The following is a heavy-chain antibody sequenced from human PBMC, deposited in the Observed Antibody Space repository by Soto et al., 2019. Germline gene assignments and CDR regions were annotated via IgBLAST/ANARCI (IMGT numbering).Heavy chain of an antibody. CDR2: INPNNGGT. V-gene: IGHV1-2*04. J-gene: IGHJ3*02. Sequence: ASVKVSCEASGYTFTSYYMHWVRQAPGQGLEWMGWINPNNGGTNYAQKFQGWVTMTRDTSISTAYMELSRLRSDDTAVYYCARDVWFGELLYAFDIWGQGTMVTVSS. CDR3: ARDVWFGELLYAFDI. D-gene: IGHD3-10*01. CDR1: GYTFTSYY.